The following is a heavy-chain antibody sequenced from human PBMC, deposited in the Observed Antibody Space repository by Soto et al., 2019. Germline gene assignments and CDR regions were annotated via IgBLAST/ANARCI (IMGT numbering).Heavy chain of an antibody. CDR1: GGTFSSYA. CDR2: IIPIFGTA. Sequence: ASVKFSCKASGGTFSSYAISWVRQAPGQGLEWMGGIIPIFGTANYAQKFQGRVTITADESTSTAYMELSSLRSEDTAVYYCARVGIIAVAGTNNWFEPWGQGTLVTVSS. V-gene: IGHV1-69*13. CDR3: ARVGIIAVAGTNNWFEP. J-gene: IGHJ5*02. D-gene: IGHD6-19*01.